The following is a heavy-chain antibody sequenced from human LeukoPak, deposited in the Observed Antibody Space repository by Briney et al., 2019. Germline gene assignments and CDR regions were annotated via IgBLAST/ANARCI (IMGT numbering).Heavy chain of an antibody. CDR2: IYYSGTT. D-gene: IGHD3-22*01. CDR3: ARSAYSSGFYYFDF. CDR1: GGSISNYY. J-gene: IGHJ4*01. Sequence: ETVSLICTVSGGSISNYYWSWLGQPPGKGLEWIGYIYYSGTTIYNPTLTDRITMSIDTSKIQFSLTLRSVTAADTAVYYCARSAYSSGFYYFDFWGHGGLGSVSS. V-gene: IGHV4-59*08.